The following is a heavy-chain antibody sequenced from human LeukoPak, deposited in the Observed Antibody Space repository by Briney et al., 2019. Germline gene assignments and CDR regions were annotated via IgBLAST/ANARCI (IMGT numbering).Heavy chain of an antibody. D-gene: IGHD6-13*01. CDR2: ISYDGNNK. V-gene: IGHV3-30*04. CDR3: AIACIAAAGDAFDI. CDR1: GFTFSRYA. J-gene: IGHJ3*02. Sequence: GGSLRLSCAASGFTFSRYAMHWVRQAPGKGLEWVTVISYDGNNKYYPDSVKGRFTISRDNAKNSLYLQMNSLRAEDTAVYYCAIACIAAAGDAFDIWGQGTMVTVSS.